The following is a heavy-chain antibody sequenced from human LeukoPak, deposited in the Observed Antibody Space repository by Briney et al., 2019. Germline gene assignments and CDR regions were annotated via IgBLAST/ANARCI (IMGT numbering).Heavy chain of an antibody. Sequence: ASVKVSCKVSGYTLTELSMHWVRQAPGKGLGWMGGFDPEDGETIYAQKFQGRVTMTEDTATDTAYMELSSLRSEDTAVYYCATKALVRLGELSFLPWGQGTLVTVSS. CDR3: ATKALVRLGELSFLP. CDR1: GYTLTELS. D-gene: IGHD3-16*02. CDR2: FDPEDGET. V-gene: IGHV1-24*01. J-gene: IGHJ5*02.